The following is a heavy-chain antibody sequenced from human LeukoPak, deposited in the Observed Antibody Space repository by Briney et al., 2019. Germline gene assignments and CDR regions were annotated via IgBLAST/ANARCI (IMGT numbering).Heavy chain of an antibody. V-gene: IGHV4-39*07. CDR2: IYYSWST. D-gene: IGHD6-13*01. J-gene: IGHJ5*02. Sequence: PSETLSLTCTVSGVSISSSSYYWGWIRQPPGKGLEWIGSIYYSWSTYYKPSLKRRATISADTPKNQFSLKLSSVTAADTAVYYCARDSAKQLVRGNNWFDPWGQGTLVTVSS. CDR1: GVSISSSSYY. CDR3: ARDSAKQLVRGNNWFDP.